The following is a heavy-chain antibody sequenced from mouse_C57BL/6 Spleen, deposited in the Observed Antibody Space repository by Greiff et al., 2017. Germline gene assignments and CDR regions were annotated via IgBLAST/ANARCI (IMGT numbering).Heavy chain of an antibody. CDR2: IYPGSGST. CDR3: ARGEYYGSSDYAMDY. CDR1: GYTFTSYW. Sequence: QVQLQQSGAELVKPGASVKMSCKASGYTFTSYWITWVKQRPGQGLEWIGDIYPGSGSTNYNEKFKSKATLTVDTSSSTAYMQLSSLTSEDSAVYYCARGEYYGSSDYAMDYWGQGTSVTVSS. V-gene: IGHV1-55*01. J-gene: IGHJ4*01. D-gene: IGHD1-1*01.